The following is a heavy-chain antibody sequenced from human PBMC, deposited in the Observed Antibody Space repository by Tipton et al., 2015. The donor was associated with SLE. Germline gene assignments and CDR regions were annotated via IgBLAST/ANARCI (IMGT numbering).Heavy chain of an antibody. Sequence: TLSLTCTVSGGFISSSSYYWGWIRQPPGKGLEWIGSVSYLGSTSYNATLKSRVTISIDTSKKHFSLKLSSVTAADTAVYYCAREYFDISTGYPFDYWGQGTLVTVSS. V-gene: IGHV4-39*02. CDR2: VSYLGST. CDR3: AREYFDISTGYPFDY. D-gene: IGHD3-9*01. J-gene: IGHJ4*02. CDR1: GGFISSSSYY.